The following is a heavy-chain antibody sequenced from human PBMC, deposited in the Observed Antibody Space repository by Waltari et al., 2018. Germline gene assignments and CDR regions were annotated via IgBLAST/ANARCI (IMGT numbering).Heavy chain of an antibody. CDR1: GGSISSYY. CDR2: IYTSGST. CDR3: AREAVAVHFPPFDY. Sequence: QVQLQESGPGLVKPSETLSLTCTVSGGSISSYYCRWSRQPAGKGLAWIGRIYTSGSTNYNPSLKSRVTMSVDTSKNQFSLKLSSVTAADTAVYYCAREAVAVHFPPFDYWGQGTLVTVSS. D-gene: IGHD6-19*01. J-gene: IGHJ4*02. V-gene: IGHV4-4*07.